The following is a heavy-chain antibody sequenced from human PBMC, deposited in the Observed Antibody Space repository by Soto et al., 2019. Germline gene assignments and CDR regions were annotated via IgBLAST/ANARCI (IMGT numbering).Heavy chain of an antibody. V-gene: IGHV4-30-2*01. J-gene: IGHJ3*02. CDR1: GGSISSGGYS. CDR3: ARDRTRRCAFDI. CDR2: IYHSGST. Sequence: QLQLQESGSGLVKPSQTLSLTCAVSGGSISSGGYSWSWIRQPPGKGLEWIGYIYHSGSTYYNPALKSRVTKSVDRSQNQFSLKLSVVTAADTAVYYCARDRTRRCAFDIWGQGTMVTVSS.